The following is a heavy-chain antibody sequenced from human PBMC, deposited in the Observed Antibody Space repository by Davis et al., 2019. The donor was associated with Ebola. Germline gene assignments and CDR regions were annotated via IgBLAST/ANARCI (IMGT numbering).Heavy chain of an antibody. CDR1: GFTFSSYA. V-gene: IGHV3-48*04. J-gene: IGHJ4*02. CDR2: ISSSCSTI. CDR3: ARGDRDDYVWGSYRRYFDY. D-gene: IGHD3-16*02. Sequence: PGGSLRLSCAASGFTFSSYAMSWVRQAPGKGLEWISYISSSCSTIYYADSVKGRFTISRDNAKNSLYLQMNSLRAEDTAVYYCARGDRDDYVWGSYRRYFDYWGQGTLVTVSS.